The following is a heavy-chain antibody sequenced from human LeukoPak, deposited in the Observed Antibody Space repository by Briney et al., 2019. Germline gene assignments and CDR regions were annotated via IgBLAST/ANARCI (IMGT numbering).Heavy chain of an antibody. V-gene: IGHV3-64*01. CDR1: GFTFSSYA. J-gene: IGHJ4*02. D-gene: IGHD6-13*01. CDR2: ISSNGGST. CDR3: ARGAKSSSWYYFDY. Sequence: GGSLRLSCAASGFTFSSYAMHWVRQAPGKGLEYVSAISSNGGSTYYANSVEGRFTISRDNSKNTLYLQMGSLRAEDMAVYYCARGAKSSSWYYFDYWGQGTLVTVSS.